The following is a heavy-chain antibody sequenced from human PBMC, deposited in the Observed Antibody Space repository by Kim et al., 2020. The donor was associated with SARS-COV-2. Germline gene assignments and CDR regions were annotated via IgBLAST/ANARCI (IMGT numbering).Heavy chain of an antibody. CDR1: GFTFSSYS. CDR2: ISSSSSYI. J-gene: IGHJ6*02. V-gene: IGHV3-21*01. CDR3: ARDGGAAYGGNLYYYYYGMDV. Sequence: GGSLRLSCAASGFTFSSYSMNWVRQAPGKGLEWVSSISSSSSYIYYADSVKGRFTISRDNAKNSLYLQMNSLRAEDTAVYYCARDGGAAYGGNLYYYYYGMDVWGQGTTVTVSS. D-gene: IGHD4-17*01.